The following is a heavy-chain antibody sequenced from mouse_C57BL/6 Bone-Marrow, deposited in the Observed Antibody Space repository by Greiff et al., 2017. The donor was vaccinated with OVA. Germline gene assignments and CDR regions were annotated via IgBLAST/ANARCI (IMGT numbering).Heavy chain of an antibody. J-gene: IGHJ2*01. Sequence: VHLVESGAELVRPGASVKLSCKASGYTFTDYYINWVKQRPGQGLEWIARIYPGSGNTYYNEKFKGKATLTAEKSSSTAYMQLSSLTSEDSAVYFCARGPYYDFDYWGQGTTLTVSS. CDR1: GYTFTDYY. V-gene: IGHV1-76*01. CDR3: ARGPYYDFDY. CDR2: IYPGSGNT. D-gene: IGHD1-1*01.